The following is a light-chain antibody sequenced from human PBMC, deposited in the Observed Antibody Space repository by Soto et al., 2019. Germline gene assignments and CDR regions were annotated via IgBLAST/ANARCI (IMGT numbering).Light chain of an antibody. V-gene: IGLV1-51*01. J-gene: IGLJ2*01. CDR1: NSNIGSNS. Sequence: QSVLTQPPSVSAAPGQKVTISCSGSNSNIGSNSVSWYQQLPGTAPKLLISDNDKRPSGIPDRFSGSKSGTSATLGITGLQTGDEADYYCGTWDSSLDAGGFGGGTKVTVL. CDR3: GTWDSSLDAGG. CDR2: DND.